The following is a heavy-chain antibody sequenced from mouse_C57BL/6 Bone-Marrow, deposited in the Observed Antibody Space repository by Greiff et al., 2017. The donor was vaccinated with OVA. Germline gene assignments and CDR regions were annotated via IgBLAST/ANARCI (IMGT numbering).Heavy chain of an antibody. CDR3: ARGRGQLRSAGFAY. Sequence: VQLKESGPELVKPGASVKMSCKASGYSFTDYNMNWVKQSNGKSLEWIGVINPNYGTTSYNQKFKGKATLTVDQSSSTAYMQLNSLTSEDSAVYYCARGRGQLRSAGFAYWGQGTGVTVSA. CDR2: INPNYGTT. J-gene: IGHJ3*01. V-gene: IGHV1-39*01. D-gene: IGHD3-2*02. CDR1: GYSFTDYN.